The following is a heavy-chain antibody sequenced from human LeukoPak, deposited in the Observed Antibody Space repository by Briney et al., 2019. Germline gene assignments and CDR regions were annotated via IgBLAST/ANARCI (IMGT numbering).Heavy chain of an antibody. CDR3: ARDYYDSSGYYSLAY. CDR2: IYGGGNT. J-gene: IGHJ4*02. Sequence: PGGSLRLSCAASGFTISSNYMSWVRQAPGKGLEWVSVIYGGGNTYYAGSVKGRFTISRDNSKNTLYLQMNSLRAEDTAVYYCARDYYDSSGYYSLAYWGQGTLVTVSS. V-gene: IGHV3-53*01. CDR1: GFTISSNY. D-gene: IGHD3-22*01.